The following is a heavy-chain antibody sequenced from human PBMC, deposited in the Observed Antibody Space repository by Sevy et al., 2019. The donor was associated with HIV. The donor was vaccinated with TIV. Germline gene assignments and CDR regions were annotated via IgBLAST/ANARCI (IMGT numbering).Heavy chain of an antibody. Sequence: ASVKVSCKASGYTFTSYGISWVRQAPGQGLEWMGWISDYNSNTNYAQKLQGRVTMTTDTSTSTAYMELRSLRSDDTAVSYCARGDIVVVPAAPHGYYGMDVWGQGTTVTVSS. J-gene: IGHJ6*02. CDR3: ARGDIVVVPAAPHGYYGMDV. CDR1: GYTFTSYG. D-gene: IGHD2-2*01. CDR2: ISDYNSNT. V-gene: IGHV1-18*01.